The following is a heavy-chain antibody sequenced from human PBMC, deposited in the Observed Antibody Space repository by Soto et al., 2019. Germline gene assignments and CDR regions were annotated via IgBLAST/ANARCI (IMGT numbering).Heavy chain of an antibody. J-gene: IGHJ4*02. V-gene: IGHV4-39*01. CDR2: FYYSEST. Sequence: SETLPFTCSVSGGSLTSNSYYWGCIRQPQGKVLEWIGSFYYSESTYFNPSLKSRDTISVDTSKNQFSLKLSAVTAADTAVYYCARRSTVTYDYWGQGILVTVS. CDR1: GGSLTSNSYY. CDR3: ARRSTVTYDY. D-gene: IGHD4-17*01.